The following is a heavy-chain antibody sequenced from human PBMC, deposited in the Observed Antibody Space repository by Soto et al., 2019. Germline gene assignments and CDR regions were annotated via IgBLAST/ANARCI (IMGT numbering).Heavy chain of an antibody. CDR3: ARGLHYDSISLDDY. Sequence: QVQLVQSGAEVKKPGSSVKVSCKASGGTFSSYTISWVRQAPGQGLEWMGRIIPILGIANYAQKFQARVTITADKSTSTAYMELSSLRSEDTAVYYCARGLHYDSISLDDYWGQGTLVTVSS. J-gene: IGHJ4*02. V-gene: IGHV1-69*02. CDR1: GGTFSSYT. D-gene: IGHD3-22*01. CDR2: IIPILGIA.